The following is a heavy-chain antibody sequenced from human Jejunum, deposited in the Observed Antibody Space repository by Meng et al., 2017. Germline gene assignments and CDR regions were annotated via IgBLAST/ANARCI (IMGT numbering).Heavy chain of an antibody. V-gene: IGHV3-33*01. CDR2: VWPDGTNQ. CDR3: VRGQHGVDV. Sequence: GGSLRLSCAASGFTFNPYGMHWVRQAPGKGLECVALVWPDGTNQYYADSVKGRFTISRDNSKKMLYLQMNSLRAEDTAVYYCVRGQHGVDVWGHGTTVTVSS. CDR1: GFTFNPYG. J-gene: IGHJ6*02. D-gene: IGHD5-18*01.